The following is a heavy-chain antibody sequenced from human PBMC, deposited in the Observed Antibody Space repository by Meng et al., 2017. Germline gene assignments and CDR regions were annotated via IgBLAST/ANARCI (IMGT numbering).Heavy chain of an antibody. V-gene: IGHV1-3*01. Sequence: HGQLVEAVAEWKKPGASLMVSCKASGYTFTSYAMHWVSQAPGQRLEWMLWINAGNGNTKYSQKFQGRVTITRDTSASTAYMELSSLRSEDTAVYYCARSHVLLWFGEDLDYWGQGTLVTVSS. CDR2: INAGNGNT. J-gene: IGHJ4*02. CDR1: GYTFTSYA. D-gene: IGHD3-10*01. CDR3: ARSHVLLWFGEDLDY.